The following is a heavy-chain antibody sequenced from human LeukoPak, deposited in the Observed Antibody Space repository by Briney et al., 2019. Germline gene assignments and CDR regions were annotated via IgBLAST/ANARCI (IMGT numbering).Heavy chain of an antibody. Sequence: GSLRLSCAASGFTFSSYAMSWVRQAPGKGLEWVSAISGSGGSTYYADSVKGRFTISRDNSKNTLYLQMNSLRAEDTAVYYCATVDIVATIRFGYFDYWGQGTLVTVSS. CDR2: ISGSGGST. CDR3: ATVDIVATIRFGYFDY. V-gene: IGHV3-23*01. J-gene: IGHJ4*02. CDR1: GFTFSSYA. D-gene: IGHD5-12*01.